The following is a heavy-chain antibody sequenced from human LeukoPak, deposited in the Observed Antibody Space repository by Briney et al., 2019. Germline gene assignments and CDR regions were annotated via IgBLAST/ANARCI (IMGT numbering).Heavy chain of an antibody. CDR2: IYHSGST. CDR1: GVSFSGYY. CDR3: VHSSGYYSFDY. V-gene: IGHV4-34*01. D-gene: IGHD3-22*01. Sequence: SETLSLTCAVYGVSFSGYYWSWVRQPPGKGLEWIGEIYHSGSTNYNPSLKSRVTISVDKPKNQFSLKLSSVTAADTAVYYCVHSSGYYSFDYWGQGTLVTVSS. J-gene: IGHJ4*02.